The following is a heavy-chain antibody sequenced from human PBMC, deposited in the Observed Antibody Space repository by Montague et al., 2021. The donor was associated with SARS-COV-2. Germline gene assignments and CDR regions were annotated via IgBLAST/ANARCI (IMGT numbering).Heavy chain of an antibody. CDR2: TYTSGST. J-gene: IGHJ6*03. V-gene: IGHV4-4*07. Sequence: SETLSLTCTVSGGSISSYYWSWIRQPAGKGLEWIGRTYTSGSTNYNPSLKSRVTMSVDTSKNQFSLKLSSVTAADTAVYYCAREGGITIFGVVIGSPYYYYMDVWGKGTTVTVSS. CDR1: GGSISSYY. D-gene: IGHD3-3*01. CDR3: AREGGITIFGVVIGSPYYYYMDV.